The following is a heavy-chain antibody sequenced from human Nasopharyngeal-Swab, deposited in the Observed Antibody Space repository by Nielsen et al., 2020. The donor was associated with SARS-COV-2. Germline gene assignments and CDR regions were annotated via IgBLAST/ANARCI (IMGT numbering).Heavy chain of an antibody. J-gene: IGHJ4*02. CDR2: IDPSDSYT. V-gene: IGHV5-10-1*01. Sequence: GESLKISCQGSGYSFTSYWISWVRQMPGKGLEWMGRIDPSDSYTNYSPSFQGHVTISADKSISTAYLQWSSLKASDTAMYYCATGRDGYNWDFDYWGQGTLVTVSS. CDR3: ATGRDGYNWDFDY. D-gene: IGHD5-24*01. CDR1: GYSFTSYW.